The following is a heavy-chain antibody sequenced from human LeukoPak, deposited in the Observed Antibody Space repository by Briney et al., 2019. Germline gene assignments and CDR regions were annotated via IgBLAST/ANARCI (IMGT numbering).Heavy chain of an antibody. Sequence: SETLSLTCTVSGGSISNHYWSWIRQPAGKGLEWIGRIYTSGSTNYHPSLKSRVTMSVDTSKNQFSLRLISVTAADTAVYYCAREPVGTSFDYWGQGTLVTVSS. J-gene: IGHJ4*02. CDR3: AREPVGTSFDY. CDR1: GGSISNHY. CDR2: IYTSGST. V-gene: IGHV4-4*07. D-gene: IGHD1-14*01.